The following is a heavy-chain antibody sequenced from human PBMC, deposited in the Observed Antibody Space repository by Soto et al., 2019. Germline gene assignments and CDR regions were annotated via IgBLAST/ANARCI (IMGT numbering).Heavy chain of an antibody. V-gene: IGHV1-69*06. J-gene: IGHJ4*02. CDR2: IVVISNTA. CDR1: GRTFNNFA. Sequence: QVVLLQSGAEVKEPGSSVRVSCKVSGRTFNNFAFSWVRQAPGHGPEWMGGIVVISNTADYSQRFQDRVTITADTSTNTLYMELGSLTFEDTAVYYCARAIKRWEVKYYFDYWGQGTLVTVSS. D-gene: IGHD1-26*01. CDR3: ARAIKRWEVKYYFDY.